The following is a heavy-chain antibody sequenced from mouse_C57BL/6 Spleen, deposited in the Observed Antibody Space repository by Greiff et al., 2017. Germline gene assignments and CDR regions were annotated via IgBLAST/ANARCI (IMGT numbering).Heavy chain of an antibody. CDR3: AGDGYFGFAF. D-gene: IGHD2-3*01. CDR2: IDPSDSET. CDR1: GYTFTSYW. Sequence: VKLQQPGAELVRPGSSVKLSCKASGYTFTSYWMHWVKQRPIQGLEWIGNIDPSDSETHYNQKFKDKATLTVDKSSNTAYMQLSSLTSEDSAVYYCAGDGYFGFAFWGQGTPVTVSA. J-gene: IGHJ3*01. V-gene: IGHV1-52*01.